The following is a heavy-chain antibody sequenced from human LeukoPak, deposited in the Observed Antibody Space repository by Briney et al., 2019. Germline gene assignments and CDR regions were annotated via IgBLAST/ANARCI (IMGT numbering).Heavy chain of an antibody. Sequence: PSETLSLTCTVSGYSISSGYYWGWIRQPPGKGLEWIGSIYHSGSTYYNPSLKSRVTISVDTSKNQFSLKLSSVTAADTAVYYCARDALNYCSSTSCYLYYFDYWGQGTLVTLSS. D-gene: IGHD2-2*01. CDR3: ARDALNYCSSTSCYLYYFDY. CDR2: IYHSGST. V-gene: IGHV4-38-2*02. CDR1: GYSISSGYY. J-gene: IGHJ4*02.